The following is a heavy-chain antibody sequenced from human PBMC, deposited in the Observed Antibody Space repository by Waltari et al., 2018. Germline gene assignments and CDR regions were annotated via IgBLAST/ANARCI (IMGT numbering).Heavy chain of an antibody. CDR2: INSDGRST. CDR1: GFTFTKYW. V-gene: IGHV3-74*01. J-gene: IGHJ6*02. Sequence: EVQLVESGGGLVQPGGSLRLSCAASGFTFTKYWMHWVRQDAGKGLMWVAHINSDGRSTTYGDSVKGRFTITRDNARDTVYLQVPSLRAEDTAVYFCVTDDPGLGLDVWGQGTTVTVSS. D-gene: IGHD7-27*01. CDR3: VTDDPGLGLDV.